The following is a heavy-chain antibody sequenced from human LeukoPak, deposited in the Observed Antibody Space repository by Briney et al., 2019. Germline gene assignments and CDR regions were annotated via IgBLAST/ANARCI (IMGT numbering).Heavy chain of an antibody. D-gene: IGHD3-9*01. V-gene: IGHV4-4*02. J-gene: IGHJ4*02. CDR2: IYHSGST. CDR1: GGSISSSNW. CDR3: ARLVQDDILTGYSTYYFDY. Sequence: PSETLSLTCAVSGGSISSSNWWSWVRQPPGKGLERIGEIYHSGSTNYNPSLKSRVTISVDKSKNQFSLKLSSVTAADTAVYYCARLVQDDILTGYSTYYFDYWGQGTLVTVSS.